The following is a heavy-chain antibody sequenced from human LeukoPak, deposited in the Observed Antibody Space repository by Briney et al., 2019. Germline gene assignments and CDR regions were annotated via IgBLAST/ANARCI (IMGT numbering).Heavy chain of an antibody. CDR3: ARSYCGGDCYLWAFDI. Sequence: SETLSLTCTVSGGSISSYYRSWIRQPPGKGLEWIGYIYYSGSTNYNPSLKSRVTISVDTSKNQFSLKLSSVTAADTAVYYCARSYCGGDCYLWAFDIWGQGTMVTVSS. V-gene: IGHV4-59*01. J-gene: IGHJ3*02. CDR2: IYYSGST. CDR1: GGSISSYY. D-gene: IGHD2-21*02.